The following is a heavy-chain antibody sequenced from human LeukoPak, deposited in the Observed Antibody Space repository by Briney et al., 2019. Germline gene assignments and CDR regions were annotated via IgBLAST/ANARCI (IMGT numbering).Heavy chain of an antibody. CDR2: IKNAGSDT. V-gene: IGHV3-74*01. J-gene: IGHJ3*01. D-gene: IGHD1-14*01. CDR3: IVVVEPPDSDGFDV. Sequence: PGGSLRLSCVGSGFIFSNYYMYWVRQAPGQGLVWVSRIKNAGSDTIYADSVKGRFTISRDNARNTLSLEMNSLTIEDTAVYYCIVVVEPPDSDGFDVWGQGTMITVSS. CDR1: GFIFSNYY.